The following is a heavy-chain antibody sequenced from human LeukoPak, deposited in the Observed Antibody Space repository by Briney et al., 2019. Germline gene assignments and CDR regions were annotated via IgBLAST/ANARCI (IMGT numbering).Heavy chain of an antibody. CDR2: IYYRGST. V-gene: IGHV4-39*01. CDR1: GGSIGSSSYY. D-gene: IGHD6-13*01. CDR3: ARRARATAGGDYFDY. Sequence: SETLSLTCTVSGGSIGSSSYYWGWIRQPPGKGLEWIGNIYYRGSTNYNPSLKSRVTISIDTSKKQFSLRLSSVTAADTAVYYCARRARATAGGDYFDYWGQGTLVTVSS. J-gene: IGHJ4*02.